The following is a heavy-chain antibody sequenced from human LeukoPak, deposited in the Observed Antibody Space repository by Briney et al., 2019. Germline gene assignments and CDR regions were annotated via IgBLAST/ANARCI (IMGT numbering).Heavy chain of an antibody. V-gene: IGHV1-2*02. D-gene: IGHD2-8*01. J-gene: IGHJ4*02. CDR2: INPDTDST. Sequence: ASVKAACKPSGYRFTVDYIHWVRQAPGQGLEWMGWINPDTDSTNYAPKFRGRVIMTRDTSISTAYMEARRLTSDDTAIYYCAPTSETYASNWSVWGQGTLVTVSP. CDR1: GYRFTVDY. CDR3: APTSETYASNWSV.